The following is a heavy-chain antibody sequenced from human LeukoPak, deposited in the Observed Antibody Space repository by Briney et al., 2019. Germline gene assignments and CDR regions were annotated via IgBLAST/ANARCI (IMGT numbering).Heavy chain of an antibody. V-gene: IGHV3-64*01. Sequence: PGGSLSLSCAASGFTFSSYAMHWVRQAPGKGLEYVSSISSNGGSTYYANSVKGRFTISRDNSKNTLYLQMGSLRAEDMAVYYCARARRYGDPFFDYWGQGTLVTVSS. CDR1: GFTFSSYA. D-gene: IGHD4-17*01. CDR2: ISSNGGST. CDR3: ARARRYGDPFFDY. J-gene: IGHJ4*02.